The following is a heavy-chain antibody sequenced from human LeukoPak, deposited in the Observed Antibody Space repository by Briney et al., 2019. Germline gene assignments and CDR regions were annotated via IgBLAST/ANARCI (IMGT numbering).Heavy chain of an antibody. J-gene: IGHJ5*02. CDR3: ARLPNWNENNWFDP. V-gene: IGHV1-18*01. D-gene: IGHD1-20*01. CDR1: GYTFTSYG. Sequence: GASVKVSCKASGYTFTSYGISWVRQAPGQGLEWMGWISAYNGNTNYAQKLQGRVTMTTDTSTSTAYMELRSLRSDDTAVYYCARLPNWNENNWFDPWGQGTLVTVSS. CDR2: ISAYNGNT.